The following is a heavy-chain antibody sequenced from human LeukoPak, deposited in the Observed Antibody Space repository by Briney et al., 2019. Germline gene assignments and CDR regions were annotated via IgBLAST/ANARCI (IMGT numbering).Heavy chain of an antibody. CDR1: GFSFSSNT. D-gene: IGHD2/OR15-2a*01. Sequence: PGGSLRLSCAGSGFSFSSNTTSWVRQAPGRGLEWVSAISNNGGRTDYADSVKGRFTISRDNSKSTLYLHMDSLRAEGTAVYYCARDEDTSALSEYWGQGTLVTVSS. CDR2: ISNNGGRT. J-gene: IGHJ4*02. CDR3: ARDEDTSALSEY. V-gene: IGHV3-23*01.